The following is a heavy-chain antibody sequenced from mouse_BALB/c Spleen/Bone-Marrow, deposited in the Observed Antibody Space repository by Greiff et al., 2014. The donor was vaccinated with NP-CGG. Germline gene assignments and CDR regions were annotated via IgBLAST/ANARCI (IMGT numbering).Heavy chain of an antibody. Sequence: VQLKESGPELEKPGASVKISCKASGYSFTGYNMNWVKQSNGKSLEWIGNIDPYYGGTSYNQKFKGKATLTVDKSSSTAYMQLKRLTSEASAYYCGTRRGGHSGGFAYWGQGTPLTVSS. J-gene: IGHJ2*01. CDR2: IDPYYGGT. V-gene: IGHV1-39*01. CDR1: GYSFTGYN. D-gene: IGHD3-1*01. CDR3: TRRGGHSGGFAY.